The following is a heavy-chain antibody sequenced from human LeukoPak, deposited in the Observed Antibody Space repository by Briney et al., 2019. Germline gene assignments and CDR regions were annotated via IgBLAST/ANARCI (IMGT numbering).Heavy chain of an antibody. D-gene: IGHD1-14*01. CDR3: ARDKQHEPAAFDI. CDR1: GGSISSGGYY. V-gene: IGHV4-31*03. J-gene: IGHJ3*02. Sequence: SETLSLTCTVSGGSISSGGYYWSWIRQHPGKGLEWIGYIYYSGSTYYNPSLKSRVTISVDTSKNQFSLELSSVTAADTAVYYCARDKQHEPAAFDIWGQGTMVTVSS. CDR2: IYYSGST.